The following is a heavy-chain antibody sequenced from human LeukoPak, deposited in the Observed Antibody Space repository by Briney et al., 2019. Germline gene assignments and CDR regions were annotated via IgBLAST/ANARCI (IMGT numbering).Heavy chain of an antibody. J-gene: IGHJ4*02. CDR2: INPSGGST. V-gene: IGHV1-46*03. CDR3: ARAYGDYADY. CDR1: VYTFTSYY. Sequence: ASVNVSCKASVYTFTSYYMHWVRQAPGQGLEWMGIINPSGGSTSYAQKFQGRVTMTRDTSTSTVYMELSSLRSEDTAVYYCARAYGDYADYWGQGTLVTVSS. D-gene: IGHD4-17*01.